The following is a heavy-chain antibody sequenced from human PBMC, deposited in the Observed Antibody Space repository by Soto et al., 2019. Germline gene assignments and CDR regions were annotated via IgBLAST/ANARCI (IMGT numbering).Heavy chain of an antibody. Sequence: SVKVSCKASGGTFSSYTISWVRQAPGRGLEWMGRILPILGIANYAQKFQGRVTITADKSTSTAYMELSSLRSEDTAVYYCARDLPPCTSTSCYYYWGQGTLVTVSS. CDR3: ARDLPPCTSTSCYYY. J-gene: IGHJ4*01. CDR2: ILPILGIA. CDR1: GGTFSSYT. D-gene: IGHD2-2*01. V-gene: IGHV1-69*04.